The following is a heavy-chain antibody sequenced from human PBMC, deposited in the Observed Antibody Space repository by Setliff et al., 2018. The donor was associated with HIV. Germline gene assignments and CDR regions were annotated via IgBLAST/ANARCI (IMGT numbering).Heavy chain of an antibody. CDR1: GGSFSGFY. D-gene: IGHD5-12*01. J-gene: IGHJ2*01. CDR2: INHSGST. CDR3: ARPSAGGGYNYWYFDL. Sequence: PSETLSLTCAVYGGSFSGFYWNWIRQPPGKGLEWIGEINHSGSTNYNPSLKSRVTISVDTSKNQFSLKLSSVTAADTAVYYCARPSAGGGYNYWYFDLWGRGTLVTVSS. V-gene: IGHV4-34*01.